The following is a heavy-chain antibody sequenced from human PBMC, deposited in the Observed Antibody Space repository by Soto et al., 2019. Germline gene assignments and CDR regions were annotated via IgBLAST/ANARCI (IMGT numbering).Heavy chain of an antibody. CDR2: IMPVFATP. V-gene: IGHV1-69*12. J-gene: IGHJ6*02. Sequence: QVQLMQSGAEVKKPGSSVKVSCKASGGTFSTSAISLVRQAPGEGLEWVGGIMPVFATPDYAQKFQGRVTISADESTNTAYLELTSLTTDDSGVYYCARDKDRHKLGGNYYCILDVWGQGTAITVSS. CDR1: GGTFSTSA. CDR3: ARDKDRHKLGGNYYCILDV. D-gene: IGHD3-3*02.